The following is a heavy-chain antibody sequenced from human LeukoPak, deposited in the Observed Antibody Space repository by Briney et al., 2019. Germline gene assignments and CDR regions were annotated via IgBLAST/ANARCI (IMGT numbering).Heavy chain of an antibody. CDR1: GFTFSEYY. CDR2: ISSSGSTI. CDR3: ARSRYYDFWSGYYARPYFDY. V-gene: IGHV3-11*01. J-gene: IGHJ4*02. D-gene: IGHD3-3*01. Sequence: GGSLRLSCAASGFTFSEYYMSWIRQAPGKGLEWVSYISSSGSTIYYADSVKGRFTLSRDNAKNSLYLQMNSLRAEDTAVYYCARSRYYDFWSGYYARPYFDYWGQGTLVTVSS.